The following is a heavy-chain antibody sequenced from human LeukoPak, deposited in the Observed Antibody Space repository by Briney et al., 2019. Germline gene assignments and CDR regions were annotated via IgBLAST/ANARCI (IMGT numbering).Heavy chain of an antibody. CDR3: TTGLDSSGYYYSNWFDP. V-gene: IGHV3-49*03. J-gene: IGHJ5*02. Sequence: GGSLRLSCTASGFTFGDYAMSWFRQAPGKGLEWVGFIRSKAYGGTTEYAASVKGRFTISRDDSKSIAYLQMNSLKTEDTAVYYCTTGLDSSGYYYSNWFDPWGQGTLVTVSS. CDR2: IRSKAYGGTT. CDR1: GFTFGDYA. D-gene: IGHD3-22*01.